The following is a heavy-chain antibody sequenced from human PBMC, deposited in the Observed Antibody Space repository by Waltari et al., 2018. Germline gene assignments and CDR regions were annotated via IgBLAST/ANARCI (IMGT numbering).Heavy chain of an antibody. J-gene: IGHJ6*03. V-gene: IGHV4-34*01. Sequence: QVQLQQWGAGLLKPSETLSLTCAVYGGSFSGYYWRWIRQPPGKGLEWIGEINHSGSTNYNPSLKSRVTISVDTSKNQFSLKLSSVTAADTAVYYCARGKRMGWFGEFYYMDVWGKGTTVTVSS. CDR3: ARGKRMGWFGEFYYMDV. CDR2: INHSGST. D-gene: IGHD3-10*01. CDR1: GGSFSGYY.